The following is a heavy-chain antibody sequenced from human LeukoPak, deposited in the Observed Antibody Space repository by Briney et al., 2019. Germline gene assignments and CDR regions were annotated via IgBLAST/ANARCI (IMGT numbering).Heavy chain of an antibody. J-gene: IGHJ4*02. CDR1: GFTFSSYA. Sequence: GGSLRLSCAASGFTFSSYAMSWVRQAPGKGLEWVSSISGNGASTYYADSVKGRFTISRDNSENTLYLQMNSLRPEDTAIYYCARDSLRGDYESPTGYWGQGTLVSVSS. CDR3: ARDSLRGDYESPTGY. D-gene: IGHD4-17*01. V-gene: IGHV3-23*01. CDR2: ISGNGAST.